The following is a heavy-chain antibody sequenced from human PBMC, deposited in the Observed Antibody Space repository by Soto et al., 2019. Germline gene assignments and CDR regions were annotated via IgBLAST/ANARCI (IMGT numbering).Heavy chain of an antibody. J-gene: IGHJ3*02. Sequence: GGSLRLSCAASGFTFDDYTMHWVRQAPGKGLEWVSLISWDGGSTYYADSVKGRFTISRDNSKNSLYLQMNSLRTEDTALYYCAKDSGSSGYYGGDAFDIWGQGTMVTVSS. CDR3: AKDSGSSGYYGGDAFDI. V-gene: IGHV3-43*01. CDR1: GFTFDDYT. CDR2: ISWDGGST. D-gene: IGHD3-22*01.